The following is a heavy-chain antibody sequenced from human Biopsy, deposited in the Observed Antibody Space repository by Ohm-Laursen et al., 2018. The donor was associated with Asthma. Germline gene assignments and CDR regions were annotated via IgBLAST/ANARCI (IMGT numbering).Heavy chain of an antibody. D-gene: IGHD4-17*01. CDR1: GFTFGDYW. J-gene: IGHJ4*02. CDR3: ARPRWGPYGY. CDR2: IKHDGSEK. V-gene: IGHV3-7*01. Sequence: SLRLSCTASGFTFGDYWMSWVRQVPGKGLEWVANIKHDGSEKNHVDSLKGRFTISRDNAKNPLYLQMNSLRDEDTAVYYCARPRWGPYGYWGQGTLVTVSS.